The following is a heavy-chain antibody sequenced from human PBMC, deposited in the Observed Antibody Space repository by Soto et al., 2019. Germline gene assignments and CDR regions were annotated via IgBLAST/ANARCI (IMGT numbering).Heavy chain of an antibody. CDR3: ARDTKMLAPLIYMDH. CDR1: GFTFNIYS. D-gene: IGHD3-22*01. J-gene: IGHJ4*02. CDR2: ISSRSSNI. V-gene: IGHV3-21*01. Sequence: GGSLRLSCAASGFTFNIYSMNWVRQAPGKGLEWVSCISSRSSNIDYADSVKGRFTISRDNANNSLYLQMNNLSADDTAVYYCARDTKMLAPLIYMDHWGRGTLVTVSS.